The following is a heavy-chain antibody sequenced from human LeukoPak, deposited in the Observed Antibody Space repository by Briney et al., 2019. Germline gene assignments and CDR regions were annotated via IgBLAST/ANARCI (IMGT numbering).Heavy chain of an antibody. V-gene: IGHV3-33*01. Sequence: GGALRLSCAASGFTFSGYGIHWVRQAPGKGLERGAVIWYDGSSKYYADAVKGRFTISRDNSTNTLYLQKNSVRDEDTAVYYCARDRRYCSGGSCPASGWFDPWGQGTLVTVSS. J-gene: IGHJ5*02. D-gene: IGHD2-15*01. CDR2: IWYDGSSK. CDR3: ARDRRYCSGGSCPASGWFDP. CDR1: GFTFSGYG.